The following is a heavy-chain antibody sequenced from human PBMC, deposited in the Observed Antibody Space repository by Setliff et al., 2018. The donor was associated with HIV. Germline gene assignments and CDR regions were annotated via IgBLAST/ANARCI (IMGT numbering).Heavy chain of an antibody. CDR1: GFSLSNARMG. V-gene: IGHV2-26*01. J-gene: IGHJ4*02. Sequence: SGPTLVNPTETLTLTCTVSGFSLSNARMGVSWIRQPPGKALEWLAHIFSNDEKSYSTSLKSRLTISKDTSRSQVVLTMTNMDPVDTATYYCALNYYDSSGFWDYWGQGTLVTVSS. D-gene: IGHD3-22*01. CDR2: IFSNDEK. CDR3: ALNYYDSSGFWDY.